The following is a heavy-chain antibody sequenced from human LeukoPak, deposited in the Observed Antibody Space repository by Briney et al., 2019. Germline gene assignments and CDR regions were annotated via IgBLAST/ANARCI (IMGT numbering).Heavy chain of an antibody. CDR3: ARDLGAPNGFDP. D-gene: IGHD1-26*01. CDR1: GYTFTSYD. CDR2: MNPNSGNT. Sequence: ASVKVSCKASGYTFTSYDINWVRQATGQGLEWMGWMNPNSGNTGYAQKFQGRVTMTRNTSISTAYMELSRLRSDDTAVYYCARDLGAPNGFDPWGQGTLVTVSS. J-gene: IGHJ5*02. V-gene: IGHV1-8*01.